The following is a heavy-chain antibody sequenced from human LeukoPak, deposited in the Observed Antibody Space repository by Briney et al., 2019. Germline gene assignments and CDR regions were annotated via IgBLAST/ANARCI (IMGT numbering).Heavy chain of an antibody. D-gene: IGHD3-3*01. J-gene: IGHJ5*02. CDR1: GFTFSSYE. V-gene: IGHV3-48*03. Sequence: GGSLRLSCAASGFTFSSYEMNWVRQAPGKGLEWVSYISSSGSTIYYADSVKGRFTISRDNAKYSLYLQMNSLRAEDTAVYYCARVNRGYDFWSGYYPDWFDPWGQGTLVTVSS. CDR2: ISSSGSTI. CDR3: ARVNRGYDFWSGYYPDWFDP.